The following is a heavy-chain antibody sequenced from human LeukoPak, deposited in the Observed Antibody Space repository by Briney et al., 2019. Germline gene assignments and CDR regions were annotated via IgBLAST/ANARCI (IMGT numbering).Heavy chain of an antibody. V-gene: IGHV1-69*04. CDR2: IIPIFGIA. CDR3: ARAPKGATINWFDP. J-gene: IGHJ5*02. Sequence: GASVKVSCKASGGTFSSYAISWVRQAPGQGLEWMGRIIPIFGIANYAQKFQGRVTITADKSTSTAYMELSSLGSEDTAVYYCARAPKGATINWFDPWGQGTLVTVSS. CDR1: GGTFSSYA. D-gene: IGHD1-26*01.